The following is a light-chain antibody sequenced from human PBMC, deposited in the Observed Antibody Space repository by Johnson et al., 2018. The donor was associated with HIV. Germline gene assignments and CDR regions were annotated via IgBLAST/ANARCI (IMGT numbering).Light chain of an antibody. J-gene: IGLJ1*01. CDR2: ENN. Sequence: QSALTQPPSMSAAPGQKVTISCSGSSSNIGNNYVSWYQQLPGTAPKLLIYENNKRPSGIPDRFSGSKSGTSATMGITGLQTGDEADYYCGTWDSSLSADVFGTETKVTVL. V-gene: IGLV1-51*02. CDR3: GTWDSSLSADV. CDR1: SSNIGNNY.